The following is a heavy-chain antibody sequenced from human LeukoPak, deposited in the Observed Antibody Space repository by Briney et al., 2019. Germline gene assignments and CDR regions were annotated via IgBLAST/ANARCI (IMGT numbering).Heavy chain of an antibody. CDR3: ARDLELSAVYYFDS. J-gene: IGHJ4*02. CDR2: ISSGSEK. V-gene: IGHV3-30*04. D-gene: IGHD3-3*01. CDR1: GFTFSIFP. Sequence: PGGSLRLSCEASGFTFSIFPMHCVRQAPGKGLEGVALISSGSEKYYADSVKGRFTISRDNSKNMLYLRMNSLRADDTAVYYCARDLELSAVYYFDSWGQGTLVIVSS.